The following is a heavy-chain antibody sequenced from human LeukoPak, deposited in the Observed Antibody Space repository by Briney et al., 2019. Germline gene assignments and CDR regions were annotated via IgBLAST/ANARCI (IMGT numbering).Heavy chain of an antibody. Sequence: GGSPRLSCAASGFTFSSYGMHWVRQAPGKGLEWVAVISYDGSNKYYADSVKGRFTISRDNSKNTLYLQMNSLRAEDTAVYYCAKGMDVWGQGTTVTVSS. V-gene: IGHV3-30*18. CDR3: AKGMDV. CDR1: GFTFSSYG. CDR2: ISYDGSNK. J-gene: IGHJ6*02.